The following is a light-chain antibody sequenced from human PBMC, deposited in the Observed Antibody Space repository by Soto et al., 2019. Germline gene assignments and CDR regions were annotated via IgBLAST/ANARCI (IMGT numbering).Light chain of an antibody. CDR3: QQRHMWPIT. Sequence: EIVLTQSPVTLSLSPGERATLSCRASQSVSSSLAWYQQKPGQAPRLLIYDAYNRATGIPPRFSGSGSGTDFTLTISSLEPEDSAVYYCQQRHMWPITFGQGTRLEIK. CDR2: DAY. J-gene: IGKJ5*01. CDR1: QSVSSS. V-gene: IGKV3-11*01.